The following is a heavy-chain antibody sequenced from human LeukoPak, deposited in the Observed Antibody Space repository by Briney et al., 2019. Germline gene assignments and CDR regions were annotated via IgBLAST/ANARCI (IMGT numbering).Heavy chain of an antibody. D-gene: IGHD6-13*01. J-gene: IGHJ4*02. Sequence: GASVKVSCKASGYTFTGQYMRWVRQAPGEGLEWMGWMDPNSGGTKYAQKFQGWVTLTRDTSISTAYLELSRLKSDDTAVYYCARGKGSSWFDYWGQGTLVTVSS. CDR1: GYTFTGQY. V-gene: IGHV1-2*04. CDR2: MDPNSGGT. CDR3: ARGKGSSWFDY.